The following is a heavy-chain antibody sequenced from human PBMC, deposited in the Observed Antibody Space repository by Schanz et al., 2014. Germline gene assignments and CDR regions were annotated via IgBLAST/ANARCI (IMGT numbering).Heavy chain of an antibody. V-gene: IGHV3-66*01. J-gene: IGHJ4*02. D-gene: IGHD3-9*01. Sequence: EVQLLESGGDLVQPGGSQRLSCAASGFIVSSTYMTWVRQAPGKGLEWVSIIYSGVSTYYADSVKGRFTISRDNLKNTVYLQMNSLRAEDTAVYYCAKDHAGSDILSALGNWGQGTLVTVSS. CDR3: AKDHAGSDILSALGN. CDR1: GFIVSSTY. CDR2: IYSGVST.